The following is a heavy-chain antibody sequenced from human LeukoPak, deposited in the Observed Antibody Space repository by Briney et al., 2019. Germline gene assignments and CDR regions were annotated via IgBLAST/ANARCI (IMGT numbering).Heavy chain of an antibody. J-gene: IGHJ3*02. D-gene: IGHD3-3*01. CDR3: ARTLYDFWSGFSNYDSFHI. CDR1: GYTFTNYG. Sequence: ASVKVSCKASGYTFTNYGIIWVRQAPGRGLEWMGWNSAYNDNTNYAQKFQGRVTMTTDTSTNTAYMELRSLTSDDTAVYYCARTLYDFWSGFSNYDSFHIWGQGTLVTVSS. V-gene: IGHV1-18*01. CDR2: NSAYNDNT.